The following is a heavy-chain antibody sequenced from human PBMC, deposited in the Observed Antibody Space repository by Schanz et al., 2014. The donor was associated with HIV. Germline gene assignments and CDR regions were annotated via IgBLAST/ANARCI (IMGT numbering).Heavy chain of an antibody. V-gene: IGHV3-74*01. CDR2: IDTDWST. Sequence: EVQLVESGGGLVQPGGSLKLSCAASGFTFSSSWMHWVRQAPGKGLVWVSHIDTDWSTNYADSVKGRFAISRDNAKNSLFLQMNSLRAEDTAVYYCARVPRWLQPHFDYWGQGILVTVSS. D-gene: IGHD5-12*01. J-gene: IGHJ4*02. CDR1: GFTFSSSW. CDR3: ARVPRWLQPHFDY.